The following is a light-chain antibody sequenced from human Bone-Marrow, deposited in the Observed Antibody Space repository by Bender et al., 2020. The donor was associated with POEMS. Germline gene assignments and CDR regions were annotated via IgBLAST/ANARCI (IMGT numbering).Light chain of an antibody. Sequence: QSALTQPASVAGSPGQSITISCTGTSSDITGYNYVSWYQQHPGKAPKLVIYDVTNRPSGVPDRFSGSKSGTSASLAITGLQAEDEGDYYCQSYDNSLGGWVFGGGTKLTVL. CDR3: QSYDNSLGGWV. CDR1: SSDITGYNY. V-gene: IGLV2-14*03. J-gene: IGLJ3*02. CDR2: DVT.